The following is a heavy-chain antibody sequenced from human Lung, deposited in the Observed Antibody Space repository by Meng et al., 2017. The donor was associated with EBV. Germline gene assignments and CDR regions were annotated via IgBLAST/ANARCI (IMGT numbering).Heavy chain of an antibody. CDR2: IYHSGST. CDR3: ARYCSGGSCYRDVSRNNWYFDL. J-gene: IGHJ2*01. D-gene: IGHD2-15*01. CDR1: GGSISSSNW. V-gene: IGHV4-4*03. Sequence: QGQLQEAGPGLVKPPGTLSLPCAVSGGSISSSNWWSWVRQPPGKGLEWIGEIYHSGSTNYNPSLKSRVTISVDKSKNQFSLKLSSVTAADTAVYYCARYCSGGSCYRDVSRNNWYFDLWGRGTLVTVSS.